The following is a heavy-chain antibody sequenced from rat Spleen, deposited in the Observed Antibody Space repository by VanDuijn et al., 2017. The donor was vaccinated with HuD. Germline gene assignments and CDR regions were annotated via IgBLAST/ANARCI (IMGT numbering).Heavy chain of an antibody. V-gene: IGHV2-1*01. CDR1: GFSLISYS. CDR3: TSPFRWFAY. Sequence: QVQLKESGPGLVQPSQTLSLTCTVSGFSLISYSVHWIRQPPGKGLEWMGGIWGDGSTDYNSGLKSRLSISRDTSESQVFLKMNSLQTEDTAMYFCTSPFRWFAYWGQGTLVTVSS. J-gene: IGHJ3*01. CDR2: IWGDGST.